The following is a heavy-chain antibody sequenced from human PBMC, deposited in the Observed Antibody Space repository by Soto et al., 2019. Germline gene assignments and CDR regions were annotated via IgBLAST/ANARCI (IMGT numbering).Heavy chain of an antibody. V-gene: IGHV1-18*01. CDR2: ISPYNGNT. CDR3: TRWWFGGFVYYVDY. CDR1: GYTFTTYG. Sequence: QVQLVQSGAEVKKPGASVKVSCKTSGYTFTTYGISWVRQAPGQGLEWMGWISPYNGNTKYAQKLQGRVTMTADTSTSTAYMDVRSLTSDDTAVYYCTRWWFGGFVYYVDYWGQGTLVTVSS. D-gene: IGHD3-10*01. J-gene: IGHJ4*02.